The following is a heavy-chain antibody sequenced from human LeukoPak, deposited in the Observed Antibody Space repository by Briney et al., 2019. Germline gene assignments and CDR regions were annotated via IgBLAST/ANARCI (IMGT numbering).Heavy chain of an antibody. CDR2: IYTSGST. CDR3: ARLYYSSGWYRYFDY. V-gene: IGHV4-61*02. D-gene: IGHD6-19*01. CDR1: GGSISSGSYY. Sequence: SQTLSLTCTVSGGSISSGSYYWSWIRQPAGKGLEWIGRIYTSGSTNYNPSLKSRVTISVDTSKNQFSLRLSSVTAADTAVYYCARLYYSSGWYRYFDYWGQGTLVTVSS. J-gene: IGHJ4*02.